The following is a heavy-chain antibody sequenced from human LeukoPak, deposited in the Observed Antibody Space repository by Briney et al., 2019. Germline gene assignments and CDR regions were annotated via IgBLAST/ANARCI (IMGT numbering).Heavy chain of an antibody. CDR1: GFTFTSYS. V-gene: IGHV3-21*01. Sequence: PGGSLRLSCAVSGFTFTSYSMNWVRQAPGKGLEWVSSISSIGSYIFYAQSVEGRFIISRDNAKISQYLQMNSLRVDDTAVYFCARGTYISSSPSIGMSYYLDYWGEGILVTVSS. D-gene: IGHD6-6*01. CDR2: ISSIGSYI. CDR3: ARGTYISSSPSIGMSYYLDY. J-gene: IGHJ4*02.